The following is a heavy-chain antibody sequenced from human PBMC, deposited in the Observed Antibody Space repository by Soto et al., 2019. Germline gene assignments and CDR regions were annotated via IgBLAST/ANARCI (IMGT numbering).Heavy chain of an antibody. D-gene: IGHD1-7*01. CDR1: GFTFSSYG. V-gene: IGHV3-33*01. CDR2: IWYDGSNK. Sequence: GGSLRLSCAASGFTFSSYGMHWVRQAPGKGLEWVAVIWYDGSNKYYADSVKGRFTISRDNSKNTLYLQMNSLRAEDTAVYYCASGVSGITGTTYYHYVMDFWGQGTTVIVSS. CDR3: ASGVSGITGTTYYHYVMDF. J-gene: IGHJ6*02.